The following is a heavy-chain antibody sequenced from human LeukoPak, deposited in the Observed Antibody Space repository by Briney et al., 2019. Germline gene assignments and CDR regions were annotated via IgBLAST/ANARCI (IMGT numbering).Heavy chain of an antibody. D-gene: IGHD5-12*01. CDR1: GFTFSDHY. CDR3: ARVLGYSGYDLAY. J-gene: IGHJ4*02. V-gene: IGHV3-72*01. Sequence: GGSLRLSCAASGFTFSDHYMDWVRQAAGKGLEWVGRTRNKANSYTTEYAASVKGRFTISRDDSKNSLYLQMNSLKTEDTAVYYCARVLGYSGYDLAYWGQGTLVTVSS. CDR2: TRNKANSYTT.